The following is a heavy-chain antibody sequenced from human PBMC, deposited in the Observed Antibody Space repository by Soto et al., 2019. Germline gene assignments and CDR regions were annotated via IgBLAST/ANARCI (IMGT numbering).Heavy chain of an antibody. J-gene: IGHJ4*02. V-gene: IGHV1-3*01. CDR3: ASREIQAVAGVFDD. CDR1: GYTFTSYA. CDR2: INAGNGNT. D-gene: IGHD6-19*01. Sequence: ASVKVSCKASGYTFTSYAMHWVRQAPGQRLEWMGWINAGNGNTKYSQKFQGRVTITRDTSATTAYMELSSLRSEDTAVYYCASREIQAVAGVFDDSGQGTLVTVSS.